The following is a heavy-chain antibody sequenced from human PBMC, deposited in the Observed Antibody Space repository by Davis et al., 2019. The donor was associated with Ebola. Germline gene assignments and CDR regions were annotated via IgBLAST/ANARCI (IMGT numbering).Heavy chain of an antibody. CDR3: ARGPSTGNSFSY. CDR2: IKQDGSEK. D-gene: IGHD6-13*01. J-gene: IGHJ4*02. CDR1: GFTFSTYA. V-gene: IGHV3-7*01. Sequence: GESLKISCAASGFTFSTYAMGWVRQAPGKGLEWVANIKQDGSEKYYVDSVEGRFTISRDNAKNSLYLQMNSLRAEDTAVYYCARGPSTGNSFSYWGQGTLVTVSS.